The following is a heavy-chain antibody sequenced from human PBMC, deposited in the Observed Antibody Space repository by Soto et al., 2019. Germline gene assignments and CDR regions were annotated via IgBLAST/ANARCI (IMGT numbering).Heavy chain of an antibody. CDR2: IYYSGST. V-gene: IGHV4-31*03. J-gene: IGHJ4*02. Sequence: PSETLSLTCTVSGGSISSGGYYWSWIRQHPGKGLEWFGYIYYSGSTYYNPSLKSRVTITVDTSKNQFSLKLSSVTAADTAVYYCARGGSDPTADFDYWGQGTLVTVSS. CDR1: GGSISSGGYY. CDR3: ARGGSDPTADFDY. D-gene: IGHD1-26*01.